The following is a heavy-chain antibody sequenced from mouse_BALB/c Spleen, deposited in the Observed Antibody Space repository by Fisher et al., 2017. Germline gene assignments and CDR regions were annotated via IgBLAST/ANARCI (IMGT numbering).Heavy chain of an antibody. D-gene: IGHD2-2*01. V-gene: IGHV5-6-3*01. Sequence: RFTISRDNAKNTLYLQMSSLKSEDTAMYYCARDGYDEGADWYFDVWGAGTTVTVSS. CDR3: ARDGYDEGADWYFDV. J-gene: IGHJ1*01.